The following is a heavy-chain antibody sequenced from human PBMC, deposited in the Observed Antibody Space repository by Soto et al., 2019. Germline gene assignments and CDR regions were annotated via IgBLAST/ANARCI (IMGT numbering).Heavy chain of an antibody. D-gene: IGHD2-15*01. CDR2: ISAYNGNT. CDR3: VVAAQPYDFDY. V-gene: IGHV1-18*01. Sequence: QVQLVQSGAEVKKPGASVKVSCKASGYTFTSYGISWVRQAPGQGLEWMGWISAYNGNTNYAQKHHGRVTMTTDTSTSTAYMELRSLSSDDTAGYYCVVAAQPYDFDYWGQGTLVTVSS. CDR1: GYTFTSYG. J-gene: IGHJ4*02.